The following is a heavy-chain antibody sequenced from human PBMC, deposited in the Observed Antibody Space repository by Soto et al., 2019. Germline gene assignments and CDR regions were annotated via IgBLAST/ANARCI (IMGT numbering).Heavy chain of an antibody. CDR3: AESGYSYGLSP. D-gene: IGHD5-18*01. J-gene: IGHJ5*02. CDR1: GVAVRGGDFS. CDR2: MYYSGIA. V-gene: IGHV4-61*08. Sequence: PSCTLALTGTVSGVAVRGGDFSWSWIRQPPGTGLEWIGYMYYSGIASYNSSLKSRVTMSADTSKNQLSLKLTSTTAADTAVYYCAESGYSYGLSPSGQGILVTVSS.